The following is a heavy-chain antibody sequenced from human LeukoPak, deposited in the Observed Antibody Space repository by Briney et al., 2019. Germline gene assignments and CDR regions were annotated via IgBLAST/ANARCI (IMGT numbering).Heavy chain of an antibody. J-gene: IGHJ4*02. CDR2: ISSSSSYT. Sequence: PGGSLRLSCAASGFTFSDYYMSWIRQAPGKGLEWVSYISSSSSYTNYADSVKGRFTISRDNAKNSLYLQMNSLGAEDTAVYYCARDWGYCSGGSCFLFDCWGQGTLVTVSS. D-gene: IGHD2-15*01. CDR1: GFTFSDYY. CDR3: ARDWGYCSGGSCFLFDC. V-gene: IGHV3-11*05.